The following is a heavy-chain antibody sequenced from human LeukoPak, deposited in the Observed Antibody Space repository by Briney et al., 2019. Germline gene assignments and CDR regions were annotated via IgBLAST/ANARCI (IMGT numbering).Heavy chain of an antibody. D-gene: IGHD3-10*01. CDR1: GYTFNSYG. Sequence: ASVKVSCKASGYTFNSYGISWVRQAPGQGLEWMGWISAYNGNTNYAQRLQGRVTMTTDTSTSTAYMELRSLRSDGTAIYYCARDQAGYYNDYYMDIWGKGTTVTVSS. CDR3: ARDQAGYYNDYYMDI. CDR2: ISAYNGNT. J-gene: IGHJ6*03. V-gene: IGHV1-18*01.